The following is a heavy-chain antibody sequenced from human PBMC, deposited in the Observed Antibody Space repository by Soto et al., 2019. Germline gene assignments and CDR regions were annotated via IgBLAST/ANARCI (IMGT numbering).Heavy chain of an antibody. CDR3: ARGPPNSI. Sequence: SETLSLTCAVSGGSISSGGYSWSWIRQPPGKGLEWIGYIYHSGSTYYNPSLKSRVTISVDRSKNQFSLKLSSVTAADTAVYYCARGPPNSIWGQGTQVTVSS. CDR1: GGSISSGGYS. V-gene: IGHV4-30-2*01. J-gene: IGHJ4*02. CDR2: IYHSGST. D-gene: IGHD3-22*01.